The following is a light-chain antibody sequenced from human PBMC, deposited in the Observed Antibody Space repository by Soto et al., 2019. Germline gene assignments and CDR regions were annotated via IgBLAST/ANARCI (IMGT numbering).Light chain of an antibody. CDR1: NSDLDSY. CDR3: CSRV. Sequence: QSALTQPASVSGSPGQSITISCNGINSDLDSYVSWYQQRPGTAPQLIIYEVTKRPSGVSTRFSGSQSGNTASLTISGLQADDEADYYCCSRVFGGGTKLTVL. V-gene: IGLV2-23*02. CDR2: EVT. J-gene: IGLJ3*02.